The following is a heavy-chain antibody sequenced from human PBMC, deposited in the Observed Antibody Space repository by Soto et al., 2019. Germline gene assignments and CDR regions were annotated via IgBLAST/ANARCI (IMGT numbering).Heavy chain of an antibody. CDR1: GYSFTSYW. J-gene: IGHJ4*02. D-gene: IGHD3-9*01. CDR2: IYPGDSDT. Sequence: GESLKISCKGSGYSFTSYWIGWVRQMPGKGLEWMGIIYPGDSDTRYSPSFQGQVTISADKSISTAYLQWSSLKASDTAMYYCARLVGMYYDILTGPNFDYWGQGTLVTVSS. CDR3: ARLVGMYYDILTGPNFDY. V-gene: IGHV5-51*01.